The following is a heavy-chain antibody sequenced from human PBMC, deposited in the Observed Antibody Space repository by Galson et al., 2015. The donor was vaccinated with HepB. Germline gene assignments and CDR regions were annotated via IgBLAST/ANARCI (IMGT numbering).Heavy chain of an antibody. CDR3: ARGALVAGVAATQNNWFDP. D-gene: IGHD2-15*01. CDR2: ISAYNRKT. Sequence: SVKVSCKASGYTFSSYSITWVRQAPGQGLEWMGWISAYNRKTSYSQKLQGRLTMTTDTSTSTAYMELRRLRSDDTAVYYCARGALVAGVAATQNNWFDPWGQGTLVTVSS. J-gene: IGHJ5*02. V-gene: IGHV1-18*01. CDR1: GYTFSSYS.